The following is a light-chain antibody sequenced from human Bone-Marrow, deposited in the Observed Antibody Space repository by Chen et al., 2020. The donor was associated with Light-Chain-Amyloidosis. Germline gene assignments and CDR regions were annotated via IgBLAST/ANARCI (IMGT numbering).Light chain of an antibody. Sequence: QSARTQPASVSGSPGQSITISCTGTSSDVGGYNYVSWYQQHPGTAPKLVIFDVRYRPSGIYDRCSGSKSGNAASLTISELQAEDGADYYCSSYTRSSTWLFGGGTRLTVL. J-gene: IGLJ3*02. CDR3: SSYTRSSTWL. CDR2: DVR. V-gene: IGLV2-14*03. CDR1: SSDVGGYNY.